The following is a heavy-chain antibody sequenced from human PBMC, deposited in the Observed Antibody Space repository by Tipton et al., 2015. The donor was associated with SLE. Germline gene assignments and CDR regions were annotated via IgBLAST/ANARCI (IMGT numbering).Heavy chain of an antibody. CDR2: IYHSGST. D-gene: IGHD2-2*01. V-gene: IGHV4-38-2*01. CDR3: AKGALLPPPSLFDP. Sequence: TLSLTCAVSGYSISSGYYWGWIRQPPGKGLEWIGSIYHSGSTYYNPSLKSRVTISVDTSKNQFSLKLSSVTAADTAVYYCAKGALLPPPSLFDPWGQGTLVTVSS. CDR1: GYSISSGYY. J-gene: IGHJ5*02.